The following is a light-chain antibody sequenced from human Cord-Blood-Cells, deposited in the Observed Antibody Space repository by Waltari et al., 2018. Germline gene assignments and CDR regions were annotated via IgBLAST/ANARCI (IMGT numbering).Light chain of an antibody. CDR3: CSYAGSYTWV. J-gene: IGLJ3*02. CDR2: AVS. CDR1: SSDVGGYNY. V-gene: IGLV2-11*01. Sequence: QSALTQPRSVSGSPGQSVTISCTGTSSDVGGYNYVSWYQPHPGKAPKLLIYAVSKRPSGVPDRFSGSKSGNTASLTISGLQAEDEADYYCCSYAGSYTWVFGGGTKLTVL.